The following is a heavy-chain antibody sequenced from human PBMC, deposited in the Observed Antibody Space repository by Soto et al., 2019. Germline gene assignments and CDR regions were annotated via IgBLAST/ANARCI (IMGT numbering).Heavy chain of an antibody. CDR3: ARGSGSYYAY. CDR1: GASVSSGNYY. CDR2: ISYSGST. D-gene: IGHD1-26*01. V-gene: IGHV4-61*01. Sequence: SETLSLTCTVSGASVSSGNYYWSWIRQPPGKGLECIGYISYSGSTNYNPSLKSRVTISIDTSKNQFSLKLSSVTAADTAVYYCARGSGSYYAYWGQVTLVTVS. J-gene: IGHJ4*02.